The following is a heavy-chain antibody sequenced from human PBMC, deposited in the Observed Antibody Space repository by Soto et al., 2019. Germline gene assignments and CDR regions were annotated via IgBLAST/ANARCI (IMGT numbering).Heavy chain of an antibody. CDR2: IIPMFGAP. Sequence: QVQLVQSGAEVKEPGSSVKVSCKTYGGTFSTYATSWVRQAPGQGLEWMGGIIPMFGAPNYAQRFLGRVTITADESTSTVFMELSILRSEDTAVYYCVRAVIRGVIISHFDPWGHGTLVTVSS. CDR3: VRAVIRGVIISHFDP. CDR1: GGTFSTYA. J-gene: IGHJ5*02. D-gene: IGHD3-10*01. V-gene: IGHV1-69*12.